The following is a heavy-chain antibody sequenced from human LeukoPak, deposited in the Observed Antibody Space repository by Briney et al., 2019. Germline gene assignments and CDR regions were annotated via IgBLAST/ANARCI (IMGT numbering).Heavy chain of an antibody. CDR2: ISAYNGNT. V-gene: IGHV1-18*01. Sequence: ASVKVSCKASGYTFTSYGISWVRQAPRQGLEWMGWISAYNGNTNYAQKLQGRVTMTTDTSTSTAYMELRSLRSDDTAVYYCARDPYYGSGSYYPPLDYWGQGTLVTVSS. CDR1: GYTFTSYG. J-gene: IGHJ4*02. CDR3: ARDPYYGSGSYYPPLDY. D-gene: IGHD3-10*01.